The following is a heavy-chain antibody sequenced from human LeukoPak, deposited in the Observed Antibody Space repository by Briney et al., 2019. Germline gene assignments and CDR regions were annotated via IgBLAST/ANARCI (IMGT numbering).Heavy chain of an antibody. Sequence: SETLSLTCTVSGGSISSYYWRCMLQPAGEGRVEIGRIYTSGSTNYNPSLKSGVTMSVDTSKNQFSLKLSSVAAADTAVYYCARDVWGSYWFDYWGQGTLVTVSS. D-gene: IGHD1-26*01. V-gene: IGHV4-4*07. CDR2: IYTSGST. J-gene: IGHJ4*02. CDR1: GGSISSYY. CDR3: ARDVWGSYWFDY.